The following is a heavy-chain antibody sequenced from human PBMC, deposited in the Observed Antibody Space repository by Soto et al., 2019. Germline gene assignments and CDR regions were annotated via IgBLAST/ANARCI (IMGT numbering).Heavy chain of an antibody. J-gene: IGHJ4*02. CDR1: GFTFSSYA. D-gene: IGHD6-19*01. CDR2: ISGSGGST. Sequence: GGSLRLSCAVSGFTFSSYAMSWFRQAPGKGLEWVSGISGSGGSTYSADSVKGRFTISRANSRNTLFLQMNSLRPEDTAVYYCAKDRKSGSGWYWDYWGQGT. CDR3: AKDRKSGSGWYWDY. V-gene: IGHV3-23*01.